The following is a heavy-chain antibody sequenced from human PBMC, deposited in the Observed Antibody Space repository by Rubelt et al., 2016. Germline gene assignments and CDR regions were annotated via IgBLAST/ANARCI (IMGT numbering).Heavy chain of an antibody. V-gene: IGHV1-3*01. CDR1: GYTFTSYA. CDR2: ITAGNGNT. D-gene: IGHD3-10*01. Sequence: QVQLVQSGAEVKKPGASVKVSCKASGYTFTSYAMHWVRQAPGQRLEWMGWITAGNGNTKYSQKFQGRVTITRDTSASTAYMELSSLRSEDTAVYYCARGGLSELLWFGESRIDYWGQGTLVTVSS. J-gene: IGHJ4*02. CDR3: ARGGLSELLWFGESRIDY.